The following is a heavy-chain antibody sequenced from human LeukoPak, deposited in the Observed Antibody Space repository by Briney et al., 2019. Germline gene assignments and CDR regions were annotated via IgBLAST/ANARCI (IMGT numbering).Heavy chain of an antibody. D-gene: IGHD1-26*01. Sequence: GGSLRLSCAASGFTFSSYWMHWVRQAPGKGLEWVSSISSSSSYIYYADSVKGRFTISRDNSKNTLYLQMNSLRAEDTAVYYCAKETPDSGSYGADYWGQGTLVTVSS. CDR2: ISSSSSYI. J-gene: IGHJ4*02. CDR1: GFTFSSYW. CDR3: AKETPDSGSYGADY. V-gene: IGHV3-21*01.